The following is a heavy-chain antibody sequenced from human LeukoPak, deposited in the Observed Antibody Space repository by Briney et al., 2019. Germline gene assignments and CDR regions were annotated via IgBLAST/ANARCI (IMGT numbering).Heavy chain of an antibody. CDR3: ANVAYYYGSGSSEAQFDY. V-gene: IGHV3-23*01. J-gene: IGHJ4*02. Sequence: GGSLRLSCAASGFTFSSYAMSWVRQAPGKGLEWVSAISGSGGSTYYADSVKGRFTISRDNSKNTLYLQMNSLRAEDTAVYYCANVAYYYGSGSSEAQFDYWGQGTLVTVSS. CDR2: ISGSGGST. CDR1: GFTFSSYA. D-gene: IGHD3-10*01.